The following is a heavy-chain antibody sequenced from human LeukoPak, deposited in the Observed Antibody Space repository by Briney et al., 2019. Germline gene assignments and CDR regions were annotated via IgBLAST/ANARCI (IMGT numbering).Heavy chain of an antibody. Sequence: SETLSLTCTVSGVSISSSNSSWGWIRQPPGKGLEWIASMYYGGSTYYNPSLESRVTISVDTSKNQFSLKLSSVTAADTAVYYCARHPPRLYYFDYWGQGTLVTVSS. D-gene: IGHD5-12*01. J-gene: IGHJ4*02. CDR1: GVSISSSNSS. CDR3: ARHPPRLYYFDY. CDR2: MYYGGST. V-gene: IGHV4-39*01.